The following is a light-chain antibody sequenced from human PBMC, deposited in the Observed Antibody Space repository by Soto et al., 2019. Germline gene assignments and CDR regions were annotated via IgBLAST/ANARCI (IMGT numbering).Light chain of an antibody. J-gene: IGLJ1*01. Sequence: QSLLAQPPPMSGAPGPRVTISCPGSSSNIGAGYDVHWYQQLPGTAPKLLIYGNSNRPSGVPDRFSGSKSGTSASLAITGLQAEDEADYYCQSYDSSLSGYVFGTGTKVTVL. V-gene: IGLV1-40*01. CDR2: GNS. CDR3: QSYDSSLSGYV. CDR1: SSNIGAGYD.